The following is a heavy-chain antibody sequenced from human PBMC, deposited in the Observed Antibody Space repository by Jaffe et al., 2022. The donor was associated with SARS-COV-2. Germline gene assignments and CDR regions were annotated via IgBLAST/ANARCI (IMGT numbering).Heavy chain of an antibody. CDR3: ARRRGYSSGWPNWFDP. Sequence: QVQLQQWGAGLLKPSETLSLTCAVYGGSFSGYYWSWIRQPPGKGLEWIGEINHSGSTNYNPSLKSRVTISVDTSKNQFSLKLSSVTAADTAVYYCARRRGYSSGWPNWFDPWGQGTLVTVSS. CDR2: INHSGST. CDR1: GGSFSGYY. J-gene: IGHJ5*02. V-gene: IGHV4-34*01. D-gene: IGHD6-19*01.